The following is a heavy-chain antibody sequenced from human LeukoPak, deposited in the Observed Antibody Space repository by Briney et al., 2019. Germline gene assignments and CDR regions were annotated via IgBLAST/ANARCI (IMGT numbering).Heavy chain of an antibody. D-gene: IGHD3-16*01. CDR3: AKDQEYYYMDV. V-gene: IGHV3-33*06. CDR2: IWYDGSNK. CDR1: GFTFSSYA. J-gene: IGHJ6*03. Sequence: GGSLRLSCAASGFTFSSYAMSWVRQAPGKGLEWVAVIWYDGSNKYYADSVKGRFTISRENSKNTLYLQMNSLRAEDTAAYYCAKDQEYYYMDVWGKGTTVTVSS.